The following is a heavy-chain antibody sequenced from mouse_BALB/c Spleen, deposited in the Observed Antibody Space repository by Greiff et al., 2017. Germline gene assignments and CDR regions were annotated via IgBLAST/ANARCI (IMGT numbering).Heavy chain of an antibody. V-gene: IGHV5-6-5*01. D-gene: IGHD3-2*01. CDR1: GFTFSSYA. J-gene: IGHJ2*01. CDR3: ARGGRDSSGYVFDY. CDR2: ISSGGST. Sequence: EVHLVESGGGLVKPGGSLKLSCAASGFTFSSYAMSWVRQTPEKRLEWVASISSGGSTYYPDSVKGRFTISRDNARNILYLQMSSLRSEDTAMYYCARGGRDSSGYVFDYWGQGTTLTVSS.